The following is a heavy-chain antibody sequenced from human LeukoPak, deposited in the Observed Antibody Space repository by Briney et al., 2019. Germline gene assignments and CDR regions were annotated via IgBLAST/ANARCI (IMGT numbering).Heavy chain of an antibody. CDR3: ARAVVTPYYYYGMDV. CDR2: ISHDGSNK. D-gene: IGHD4-23*01. V-gene: IGHV3-30*04. CDR1: GFTFSSYA. J-gene: IGHJ6*02. Sequence: PGGSLRLSCAASGFTFSSYAMHWVRQAPGKGLEWVAVISHDGSNKYYADSVKGRFTISRDNSKNTLYLQMNSLRAEDTAVYYCARAVVTPYYYYGMDVWGQGTTVTVSS.